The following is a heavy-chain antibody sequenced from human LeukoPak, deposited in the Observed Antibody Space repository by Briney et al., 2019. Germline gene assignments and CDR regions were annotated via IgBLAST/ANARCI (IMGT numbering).Heavy chain of an antibody. CDR2: IYHSGST. Sequence: SETLSLTCTVSGYSISSGYYWGWIRPPPGKGLEWIGSIYHSGSTYYNPSLKSRVTISVDTSKNQFSLKLSSVTAADTAVYYCAKIAAAGIVDYWGQGTLVTVSS. V-gene: IGHV4-38-2*02. CDR1: GYSISSGYY. CDR3: AKIAAAGIVDY. D-gene: IGHD6-13*01. J-gene: IGHJ4*02.